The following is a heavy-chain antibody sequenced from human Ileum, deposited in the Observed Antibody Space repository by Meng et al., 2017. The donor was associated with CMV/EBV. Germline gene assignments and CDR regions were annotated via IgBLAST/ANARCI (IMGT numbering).Heavy chain of an antibody. V-gene: IGHV3-23*01. D-gene: IGHD5-12*01. CDR1: GFPFSSYA. J-gene: IGHJ4*02. Sequence: GGSLRLSCVASGFPFSSYAMSWVRQAPGRGLEWVSTISNTGAITFYADSVKGRFAISRDNSKNTLNLQMNGLRAEDTAIYYCAGGDYGGYFHWGQGTLVTFSS. CDR3: AGGDYGGYFH. CDR2: ISNTGAIT.